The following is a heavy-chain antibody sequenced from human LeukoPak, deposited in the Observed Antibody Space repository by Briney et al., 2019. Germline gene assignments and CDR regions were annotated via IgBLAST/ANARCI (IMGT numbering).Heavy chain of an antibody. CDR2: IWYDGSNK. V-gene: IGHV3-33*01. Sequence: LSGGSLRLSCAASGFTFSSYGMHWVRQAPGKGLEWVAVIWYDGSNKYYADSVKGRFTISRDNSKNTLYLQMNSLRAEDTAVYYCAREGPPRGTMIVVIQHWGQGTLVTVSS. J-gene: IGHJ1*01. CDR1: GFTFSSYG. CDR3: AREGPPRGTMIVVIQH. D-gene: IGHD3-22*01.